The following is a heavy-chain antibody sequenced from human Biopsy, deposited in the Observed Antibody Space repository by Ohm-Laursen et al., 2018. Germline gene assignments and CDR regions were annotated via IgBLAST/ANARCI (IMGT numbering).Heavy chain of an antibody. CDR3: ARDSGILNYGNFKYYHYYGMDV. J-gene: IGHJ6*02. Sequence: LSLTCTVSGDSVTKYYWSWIRQPPGKGLEWIGHIYYSVMTNYNPSLQSRVSISVDTSRNQVSLTLSSVTAADTAVYYCARDSGILNYGNFKYYHYYGMDVWGQGTKVTVSS. CDR2: IYYSVMT. V-gene: IGHV4-59*02. D-gene: IGHD4-11*01. CDR1: GDSVTKYY.